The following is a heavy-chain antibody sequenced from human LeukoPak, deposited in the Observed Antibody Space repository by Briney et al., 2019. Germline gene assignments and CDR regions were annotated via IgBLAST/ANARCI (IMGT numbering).Heavy chain of an antibody. V-gene: IGHV1-18*01. D-gene: IGHD3-9*01. CDR1: GYTFTSYG. J-gene: IGHJ4*02. Sequence: ASVKVSCKASGYTFTSYGISWVRQAPGQRLEWMGWISAYNGNTNYAQTLQGRVTMTTDTSTSTAYMELRSLRSDDTAVYYCASVGETYYDILTGPRYYFDYWGQGTLVTVSS. CDR3: ASVGETYYDILTGPRYYFDY. CDR2: ISAYNGNT.